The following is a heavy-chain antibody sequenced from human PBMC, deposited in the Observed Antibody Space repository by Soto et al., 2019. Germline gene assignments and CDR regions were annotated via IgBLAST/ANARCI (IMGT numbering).Heavy chain of an antibody. CDR3: ASGIKSGDYSRWFHP. CDR2: INPNSGNT. D-gene: IGHD4-17*01. V-gene: IGHV1-8*01. CDR1: GYTFTSYD. Sequence: QVQLVQSGAEVKKPGASVKVSCKASGYTFTSYDINWVRQATGQGFEYLGWINPNSGNTGYVKKFQGRVTMTRDTSTSMADMEMSSLQSEATAVYYCASGIKSGDYSRWFHPWCPGTLVTVSS. J-gene: IGHJ5*02.